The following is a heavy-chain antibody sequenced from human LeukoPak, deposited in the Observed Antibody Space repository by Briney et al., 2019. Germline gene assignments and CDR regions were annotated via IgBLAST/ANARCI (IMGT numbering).Heavy chain of an antibody. V-gene: IGHV4-34*01. D-gene: IGHD3-10*01. CDR2: INHSGSA. CDR1: GGSFSGYY. J-gene: IGHJ2*01. CDR3: ARGSPPYYYGSGSRRYFDL. Sequence: SETLSLTCAVYGGSFSGYYWSWIRQPPGKGLEWIGEINHSGSAIYNPSLKSRVTISVDTSKNQFSLRLSSVTAADTAVYYCARGSPPYYYGSGSRRYFDLLGRGTLVTVSS.